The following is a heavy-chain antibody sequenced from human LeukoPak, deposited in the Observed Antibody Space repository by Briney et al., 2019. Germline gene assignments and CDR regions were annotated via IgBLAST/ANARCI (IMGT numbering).Heavy chain of an antibody. CDR2: IYYSGST. V-gene: IGHV4-39*01. Sequence: SETLSLTCTVSGGSISSSSYYWGWIRQPPGKGLEWIGSIYYSGSTYYNPSLKSRVTISVDTSKNQFSLKLSSVTAADTAVYYCAIHYPVVTPYYFDYWGQGTPVTVSS. D-gene: IGHD4-23*01. CDR1: GGSISSSSYY. J-gene: IGHJ4*02. CDR3: AIHYPVVTPYYFDY.